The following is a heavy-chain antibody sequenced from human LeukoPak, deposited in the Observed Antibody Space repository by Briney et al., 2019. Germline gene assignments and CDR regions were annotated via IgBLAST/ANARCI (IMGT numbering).Heavy chain of an antibody. V-gene: IGHV4-59*08. D-gene: IGHD3-22*01. Sequence: SETLSLTCTVSGGSISSYYWSWIRQPPGKGLEWIGYIYYSGSTNYNPSLKSRVTISIDTSKNQFSLKLSSVTTADTAVYYCARHSTSGYYYDFDYWGQGTLVTVSS. CDR2: IYYSGST. CDR1: GGSISSYY. J-gene: IGHJ4*02. CDR3: ARHSTSGYYYDFDY.